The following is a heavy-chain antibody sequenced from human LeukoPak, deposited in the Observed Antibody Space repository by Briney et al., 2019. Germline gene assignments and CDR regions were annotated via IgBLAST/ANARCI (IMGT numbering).Heavy chain of an antibody. CDR2: MSYDGSNK. V-gene: IGHV3-30-3*01. CDR3: ARVQEAVAVFGY. J-gene: IGHJ4*02. Sequence: GRSLRLSCAASGFTFSSYAMHWVRQAPGKGLEWVAVMSYDGSNKYYADSVKGRFTISRDNSKNTPYLQMNSLRAEDTAVYYCARVQEAVAVFGYWGQGTLVTVSS. CDR1: GFTFSSYA. D-gene: IGHD6-19*01.